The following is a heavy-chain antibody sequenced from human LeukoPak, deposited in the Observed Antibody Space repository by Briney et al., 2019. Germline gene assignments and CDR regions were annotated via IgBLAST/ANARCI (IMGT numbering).Heavy chain of an antibody. V-gene: IGHV1-18*01. J-gene: IGHJ4*02. CDR1: GYTFTHYD. D-gene: IGHD2-15*01. Sequence: ASVQVSCKPSGYTFTHYDICWVRQAPGQGLEWMGRISPYNGDTYYAQKLQGRVTMTTDTSSRTAYLQLESLTSDDTAVYYCARKRGGCYPDWGQGTLVIVSS. CDR3: ARKRGGCYPD. CDR2: ISPYNGDT.